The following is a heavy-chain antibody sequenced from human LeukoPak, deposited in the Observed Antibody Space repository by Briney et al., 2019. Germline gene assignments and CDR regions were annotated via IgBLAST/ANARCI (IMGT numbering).Heavy chain of an antibody. CDR1: GFTFSSYA. Sequence: GGSLRLSCAASGFTFSSYAMSWVRQAPGKGLEWVSAISGSGGSTYYADSVKGRFTISRDNSKNTLYLRMNSLRAEDTAVYYCANQYSSSLYYFDYWGQGTLVTVSS. J-gene: IGHJ4*02. V-gene: IGHV3-23*01. CDR2: ISGSGGST. CDR3: ANQYSSSLYYFDY. D-gene: IGHD6-13*01.